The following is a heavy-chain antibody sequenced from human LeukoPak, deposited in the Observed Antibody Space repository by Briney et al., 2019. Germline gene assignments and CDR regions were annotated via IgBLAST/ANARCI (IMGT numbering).Heavy chain of an antibody. J-gene: IGHJ5*02. Sequence: SETLSLTCAVYGGSFSGYYWSWIRQPPGKGLEWIGSIYYSGSTYYNPSLKSRVTISVDTSKNQFSLKLSSVTAADTAVYYCARLENDFWSGYYNWFDPWGQGTLVTVSS. D-gene: IGHD3-3*01. CDR2: IYYSGST. CDR1: GGSFSGYY. V-gene: IGHV4-34*01. CDR3: ARLENDFWSGYYNWFDP.